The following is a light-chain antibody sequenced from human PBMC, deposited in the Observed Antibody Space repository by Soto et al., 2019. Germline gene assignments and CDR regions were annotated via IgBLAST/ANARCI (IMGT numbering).Light chain of an antibody. CDR1: QNINNY. Sequence: DNEVTKSLASLSAYGGDRVRITWQGRQNINNYLNLYQQKPGRAPKLLIYDASNLEAGVPSRLRGSGSGTDFTFTISRLQPEDIATYYCQQYENLPTFCQGTRLEIK. V-gene: IGKV1-33*01. CDR3: QQYENLPT. CDR2: DAS. J-gene: IGKJ5*01.